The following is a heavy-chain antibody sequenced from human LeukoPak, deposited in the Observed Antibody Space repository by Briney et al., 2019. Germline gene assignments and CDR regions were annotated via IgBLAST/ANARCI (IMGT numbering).Heavy chain of an antibody. D-gene: IGHD6-13*01. J-gene: IGHJ6*03. CDR1: GFTFDDYG. CDR3: ARGSIAAAGIDYYYYYYMDV. CDR2: INWNGGST. V-gene: IGHV3-20*04. Sequence: PGGSLRLSCAASGFTFDDYGMSWVRQAPGKGLEWVSGINWNGGSTGYADSVKGRFTISRDNAKNSLYLQMNSLRAEDTALYYCARGSIAAAGIDYYYYYYMDVWGKGTTVTVSS.